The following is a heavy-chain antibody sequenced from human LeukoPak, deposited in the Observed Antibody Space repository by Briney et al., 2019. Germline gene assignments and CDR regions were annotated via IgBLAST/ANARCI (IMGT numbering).Heavy chain of an antibody. D-gene: IGHD6-19*01. J-gene: IGHJ5*02. CDR2: ISHSATTI. CDR3: ARSQWLEDYSWFDP. CDR1: GFTFRTYD. Sequence: GGSLRLSCAASGFTFRTYDMNWVRQAPGKGLEWVSYISHSATTIYYADSVKGRFTISRDNAKNSLYLHMNSLRADDTAVYYCARSQWLEDYSWFDPWGQGTLVTVSS. V-gene: IGHV3-48*03.